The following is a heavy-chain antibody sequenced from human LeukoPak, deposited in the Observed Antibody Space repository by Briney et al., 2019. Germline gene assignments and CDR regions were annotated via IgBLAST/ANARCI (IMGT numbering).Heavy chain of an antibody. Sequence: GASVKVSCKASGYTFTGYYMHWVRQAPGQGLEWMGWINPNSGGTNYAQKLQGRVTMTTDTSTSTAYMELRSLRSDDTAVFYCARGDYYDSSGYTYWGQGTLVTVSS. V-gene: IGHV1-2*02. CDR3: ARGDYYDSSGYTY. J-gene: IGHJ4*02. D-gene: IGHD3-22*01. CDR1: GYTFTGYY. CDR2: INPNSGGT.